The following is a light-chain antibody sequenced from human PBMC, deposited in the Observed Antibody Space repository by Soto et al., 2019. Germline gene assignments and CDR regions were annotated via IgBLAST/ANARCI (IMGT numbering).Light chain of an antibody. Sequence: DIQMTQSPSPLSASVGDRVTITFRASQTIGTYLNWYQQKPGKAPKLLIYAASSLQSGVPSRFSGSGSGTDFTLTISSLQPEDFATYYCQQSFSTLRGTFGPGTKVDIK. CDR3: QQSFSTLRGT. V-gene: IGKV1-39*01. CDR1: QTIGTY. J-gene: IGKJ3*01. CDR2: AAS.